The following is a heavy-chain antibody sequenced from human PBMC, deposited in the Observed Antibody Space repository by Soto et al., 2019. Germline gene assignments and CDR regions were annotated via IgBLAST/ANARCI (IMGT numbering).Heavy chain of an antibody. D-gene: IGHD2-15*01. CDR1: GFTFSSYG. V-gene: IGHV3-33*01. J-gene: IGHJ6*03. CDR2: IWYDGSNK. Sequence: GGSLRLSCAASGFTFSSYGMHWVRQAPGKGLEWVAVIWYDGSNKYYADSMKGRFTISRDNSKNTLYLQMNSLRAEDTAVYYCARAAGDCSGGSCYYYYYYYMDVWGKGTTVTVSS. CDR3: ARAAGDCSGGSCYYYYYYYMDV.